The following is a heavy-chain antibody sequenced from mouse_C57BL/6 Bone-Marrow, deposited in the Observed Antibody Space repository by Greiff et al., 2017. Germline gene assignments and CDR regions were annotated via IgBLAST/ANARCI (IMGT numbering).Heavy chain of an antibody. V-gene: IGHV1-72*01. J-gene: IGHJ4*01. CDR3: ALLCSSYYAMDY. D-gene: IGHD2-10*01. Sequence: QSCKASGYTFTSYWMHWVKQRPGRGLEWIGRIDPNSGGTKYNEKFKSKATLTVDKPSSTAYMQLSSLTSEDSAVYYCALLCSSYYAMDYWGQGTSVTVSS. CDR2: IDPNSGGT. CDR1: GYTFTSYW.